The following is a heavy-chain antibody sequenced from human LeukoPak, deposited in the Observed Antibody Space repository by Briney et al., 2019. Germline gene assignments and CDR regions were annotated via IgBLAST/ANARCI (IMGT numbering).Heavy chain of an antibody. Sequence: GGSLRLSCAASGFNFNSYTMNWVRQPPGKGLEWVSSITSSGNSQDYIDSVKGRFAISRDNTKNSLFLQMNNLRAEDTAIYSCARHRYYFDYWGQGALVTVSS. CDR3: ARHRYYFDY. CDR2: ITSSGNSQ. J-gene: IGHJ4*02. V-gene: IGHV3-21*01. CDR1: GFNFNSYT. D-gene: IGHD1-20*01.